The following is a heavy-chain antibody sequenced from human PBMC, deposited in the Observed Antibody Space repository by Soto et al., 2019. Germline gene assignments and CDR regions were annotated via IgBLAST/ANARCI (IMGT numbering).Heavy chain of an antibody. CDR2: IYYTGSN. CDR3: AREPKQNYDSSPWNGGFDS. V-gene: IGHV4-30-4*01. Sequence: SETLSLTCTVSGDSISSPHYYWTWIRQPPGKGLEWVGYIYYTGSNFYNPALKSRVAMSVDPSTNQFSLKLASVTDADTAVYFCAREPKQNYDSSPWNGGFDSWGPGTLVTVSS. J-gene: IGHJ4*02. CDR1: GDSISSPHYY. D-gene: IGHD3-22*01.